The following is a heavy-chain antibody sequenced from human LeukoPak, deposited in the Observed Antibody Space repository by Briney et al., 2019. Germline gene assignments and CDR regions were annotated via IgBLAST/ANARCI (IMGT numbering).Heavy chain of an antibody. J-gene: IGHJ4*02. CDR1: GFTFSSYS. CDR2: ITTRSAI. V-gene: IGHV3-48*01. CDR3: ARSRFYFDY. Sequence: GGSLRLSCAASGFTFSSYSMNWVRQAPGKGLEWVSYITTRSAIYYADSVKGRFTISRDNAKDSLYLQMNSLRADDTAVYYCARSRFYFDYWGQGTLVTVSS.